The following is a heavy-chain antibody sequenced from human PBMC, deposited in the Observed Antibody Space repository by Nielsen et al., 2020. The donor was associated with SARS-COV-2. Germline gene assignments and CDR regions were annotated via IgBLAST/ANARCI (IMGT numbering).Heavy chain of an antibody. CDR3: ARDRFGDSWFDP. V-gene: IGHV4-59*01. CDR2: IYYSGST. CDR1: GDSNNDYY. D-gene: IGHD3-10*01. J-gene: IGHJ5*02. Sequence: SETLSLTCTVSGDSNNDYYWTWIRQPPGKGLEWIGYIYYSGSTNYNPSLKSRVTISVDTSKNQFSLKLSSVTAADTAVYYCARDRFGDSWFDPWGQGTLVTVSS.